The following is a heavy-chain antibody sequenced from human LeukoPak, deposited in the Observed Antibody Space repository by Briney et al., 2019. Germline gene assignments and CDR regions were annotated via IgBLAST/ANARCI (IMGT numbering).Heavy chain of an antibody. Sequence: ASVTVSCKASGGTFSSYAISWVRQAPGQGLEWMGGIIPIFGTANYAQKFQGRVTITADESTSTAYMELSSLRSEDTAVYYCARIGVAGTIDYWGQGTLVTVSS. CDR3: ARIGVAGTIDY. J-gene: IGHJ4*02. V-gene: IGHV1-69*13. CDR1: GGTFSSYA. D-gene: IGHD6-19*01. CDR2: IIPIFGTA.